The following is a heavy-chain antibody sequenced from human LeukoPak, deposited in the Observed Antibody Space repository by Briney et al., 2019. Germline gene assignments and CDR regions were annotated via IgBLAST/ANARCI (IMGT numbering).Heavy chain of an antibody. CDR3: ARVGEYSSSPFDY. CDR1: GGSISSGDYY. CDR2: IYYSGST. Sequence: SETLSLTCTVSGGSISSGDYYWSWIRQPPGKGLEWIGYIYYSGSTYYNPSLKSRVTMSVDTSKNQFSLKLSSVTAADTAVYYCARVGEYSSSPFDYWGQGTLVTVSS. D-gene: IGHD6-6*01. J-gene: IGHJ4*02. V-gene: IGHV4-30-4*01.